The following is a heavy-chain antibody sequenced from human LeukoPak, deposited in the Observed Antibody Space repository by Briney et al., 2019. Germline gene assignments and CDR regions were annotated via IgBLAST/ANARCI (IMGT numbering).Heavy chain of an antibody. CDR3: ANEYY. Sequence: PGGSLRLSCAASGFTFSSYSMNWVRQAPGKGLEWVASIEADGGNKYYVDSVRGRFTISRDNVKNVLSLQMNSLSADDTAMDYCANEYYGGQGTLVTVSS. V-gene: IGHV3-7*01. J-gene: IGHJ4*02. CDR1: GFTFSSYS. CDR2: IEADGGNK.